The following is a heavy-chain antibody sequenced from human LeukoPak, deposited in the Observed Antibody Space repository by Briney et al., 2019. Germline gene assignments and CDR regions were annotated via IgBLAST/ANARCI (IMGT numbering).Heavy chain of an antibody. CDR1: GGSIRRYF. CDR3: ARESYSGYGSFDH. D-gene: IGHD5-12*01. J-gene: IGHJ4*02. V-gene: IGHV4-59*01. Sequence: PSETLSLTCAVSGGSIRRYFWNWIRQPPGKGLEWIGYIYGSGSTTYNPSLKSRVTISVDTSKNQFSLKLRSVTPADTAVYYCARESYSGYGSFDHWGQGTLVTVSS. CDR2: IYGSGST.